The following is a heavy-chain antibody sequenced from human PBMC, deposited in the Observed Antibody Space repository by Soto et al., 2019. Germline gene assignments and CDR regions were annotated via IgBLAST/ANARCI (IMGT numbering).Heavy chain of an antibody. CDR2: LNPGRGVT. D-gene: IGHD3-3*01. J-gene: IGHJ5*02. CDR3: AREFGATPWFDP. V-gene: IGHV1-8*01. Sequence: ASVKVSCKASGYTFTSFDINWVRRAAGQGLEWMGWLNPGRGVTGYAQKFQGRLSLTASTSISIAYMELSGLTSDDTAIYYCAREFGATPWFDPWGQGTLVTVSS. CDR1: GYTFTSFD.